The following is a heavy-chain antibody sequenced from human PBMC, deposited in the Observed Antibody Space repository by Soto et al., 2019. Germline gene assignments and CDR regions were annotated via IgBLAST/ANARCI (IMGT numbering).Heavy chain of an antibody. V-gene: IGHV3-9*01. CDR2: ISWNSGSI. CDR3: AKDTGPN. CDR1: GFTFDDYA. Sequence: GGSLRLSCAASGFTFDDYAMHWVRQAPGKGLEWVSGISWNSGSIGYADSVKGRFTISRDNAKNSLYLQMNSLRAEDTALYYCAKDTGPNWGQGTLVTVSS. J-gene: IGHJ4*02.